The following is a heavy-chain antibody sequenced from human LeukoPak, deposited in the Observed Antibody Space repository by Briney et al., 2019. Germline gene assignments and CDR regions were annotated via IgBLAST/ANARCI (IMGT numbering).Heavy chain of an antibody. CDR3: ARDPGYYDSSGYFPAYFRH. D-gene: IGHD3-22*01. J-gene: IGHJ1*01. Sequence: GGSLRLSCAASGFTFSSYSMNWVRQAPGKGLEWVSSISSSSSYIYYADSVKGRFTISRDNAKNSLYLQMNSLRAEDTAVYYCARDPGYYDSSGYFPAYFRHWGQGTLVTVSS. CDR1: GFTFSSYS. V-gene: IGHV3-21*01. CDR2: ISSSSSYI.